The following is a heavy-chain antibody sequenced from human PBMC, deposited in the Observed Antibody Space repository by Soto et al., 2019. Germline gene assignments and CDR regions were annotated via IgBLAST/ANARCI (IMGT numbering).Heavy chain of an antibody. D-gene: IGHD3-22*01. V-gene: IGHV1-46*03. J-gene: IGHJ4*02. CDR2: INPRSGKT. Sequence: VQLVQSGAEVKRPGASVKISCKASGDTLSTYYMHWARQAPGQGLEWMGIINPRSGKTNYPQKFGHRVTMTRDTSTTTFYMAISPLRDEEKAMYYWARGVGSSDSSGYPFHYWGQGTVLTLSS. CDR1: GDTLSTYY. CDR3: ARGVGSSDSSGYPFHY.